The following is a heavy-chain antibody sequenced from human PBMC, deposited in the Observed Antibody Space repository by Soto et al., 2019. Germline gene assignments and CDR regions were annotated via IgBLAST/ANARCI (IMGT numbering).Heavy chain of an antibody. CDR3: ARGSRGGDYVLDY. D-gene: IGHD4-17*01. CDR1: GGSFSGYY. Sequence: QVQLQQWGAGLLKPSETLSLICAVYGGSFSGYYWSWIRQSPGKGLEWIGEINHSGSTNNNPSLKIRVTMSVDTSKNQFSLKLSSVTAADTAVYYCARGSRGGDYVLDYWGQGMLVTVSS. V-gene: IGHV4-34*01. CDR2: INHSGST. J-gene: IGHJ4*02.